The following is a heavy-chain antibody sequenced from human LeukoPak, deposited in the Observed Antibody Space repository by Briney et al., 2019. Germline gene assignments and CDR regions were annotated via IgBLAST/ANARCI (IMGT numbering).Heavy chain of an antibody. V-gene: IGHV4-30-4*01. Sequence: SETLSLTCTVSGGSISNGDYYWSWIRQPPGKGLEWIGYIYYSGSTYYNPSLKSRVTISVDTSKNQFSLKLSSVTAADTAVYYCARGSYGSGSYYPVNYFDYWGQGTLVTVSS. J-gene: IGHJ4*02. CDR1: GGSISNGDYY. CDR3: ARGSYGSGSYYPVNYFDY. CDR2: IYYSGST. D-gene: IGHD3-10*01.